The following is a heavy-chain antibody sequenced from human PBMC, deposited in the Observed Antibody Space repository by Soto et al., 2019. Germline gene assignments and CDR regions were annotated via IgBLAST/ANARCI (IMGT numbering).Heavy chain of an antibody. J-gene: IGHJ4*02. CDR1: GGSISSSSYY. D-gene: IGHD6-13*01. V-gene: IGHV4-39*01. Sequence: QLQLQESGPGLVKPSETLSLTCTVSGGSISSSSYYWGWIRQPPGKGLEWIGSIYYSGSTYYNPSLKSRVTISVATSKNQFSLKLSSVTAADTAVYYCARHWSLFSSSWDSNFDYWGQGTLVTVSS. CDR2: IYYSGST. CDR3: ARHWSLFSSSWDSNFDY.